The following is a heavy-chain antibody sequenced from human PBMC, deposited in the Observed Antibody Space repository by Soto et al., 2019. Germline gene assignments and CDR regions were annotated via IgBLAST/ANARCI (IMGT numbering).Heavy chain of an antibody. J-gene: IGHJ6*02. D-gene: IGHD3-16*01. CDR2: INPSGGST. CDR1: GYTFTSYY. V-gene: IGHV1-46*01. CDR3: ARDQPPPYGAYYYGMGV. Sequence: ASVKVSCKASGYTFTSYYMHWARQAPGQGLEWMGIINPSGGSTSYAQKFQGRVTMTRDTSTSTVYMELSSLRSEDTAVYYCARDQPPPYGAYYYGMGVWGQGTTVTVCS.